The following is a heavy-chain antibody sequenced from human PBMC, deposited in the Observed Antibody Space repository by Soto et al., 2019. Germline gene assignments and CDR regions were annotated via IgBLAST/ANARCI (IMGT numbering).Heavy chain of an antibody. CDR1: GGSFSSYA. J-gene: IGHJ4*02. CDR3: ASGITIFGVVTSYYFDY. Sequence: SVKVSCKASGGSFSSYAISWVRQAPGQGLEWMGGIIPIFGTANYAQKFQGRVTITADESTSTAYMELSSLRSEDTAVYYCASGITIFGVVTSYYFDYWGQGTLVTVSS. D-gene: IGHD3-3*01. V-gene: IGHV1-69*13. CDR2: IIPIFGTA.